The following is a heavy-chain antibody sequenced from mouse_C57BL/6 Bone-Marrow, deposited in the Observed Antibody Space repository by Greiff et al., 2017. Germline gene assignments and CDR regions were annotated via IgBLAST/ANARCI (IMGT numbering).Heavy chain of an antibody. D-gene: IGHD2-3*01. CDR2: IDPEIGDT. Sequence: VQLQQSGAELVRPGASVKLSCTASGFNIKDDYIHWVKQRPEQGLEWIGWIDPEIGDTEYASKFQGKATITSDTSSTTAYLQLSSLTSEDTAVYYCSAFDGNYFDFGGQGTPLTVAS. J-gene: IGHJ2*01. V-gene: IGHV14-4*01. CDR3: SAFDGNYFDF. CDR1: GFNIKDDY.